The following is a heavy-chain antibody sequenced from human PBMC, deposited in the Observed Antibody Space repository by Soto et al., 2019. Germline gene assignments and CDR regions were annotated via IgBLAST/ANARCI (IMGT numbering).Heavy chain of an antibody. J-gene: IGHJ6*02. CDR3: VRDTAPSDV. V-gene: IGHV1-3*01. CDR1: GYTFTSYA. Sequence: QVQLVQSGAEVKKPGASVKVSCKASGYTFTSYAMHWVRLAAGQRLEWMGWINAGNGNTKYSQKFQGRVTITRDTSASTAHMELSSLRSADTAVYYCVRDTAPSDVWGQGTTVTVSS. D-gene: IGHD4-17*01. CDR2: INAGNGNT.